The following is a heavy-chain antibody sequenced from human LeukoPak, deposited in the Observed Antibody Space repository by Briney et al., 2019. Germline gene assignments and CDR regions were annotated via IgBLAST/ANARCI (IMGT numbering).Heavy chain of an antibody. D-gene: IGHD3-3*01. J-gene: IGHJ6*02. Sequence: ASVKVSCKVSGYTLTELSMHWVRQAPGKGLEGTGGFDPEDGETIYAQKFQGTVTMTEDTSTDTAYMELRSLRSEDTAVYYCATGLRWSGYYKGYYYYGMNVWGQGTTVTVSS. CDR2: FDPEDGET. V-gene: IGHV1-24*01. CDR3: ATGLRWSGYYKGYYYYGMNV. CDR1: GYTLTELS.